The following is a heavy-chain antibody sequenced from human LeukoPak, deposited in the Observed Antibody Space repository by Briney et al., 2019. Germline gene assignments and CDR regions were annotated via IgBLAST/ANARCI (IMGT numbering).Heavy chain of an antibody. CDR1: GGTFSSYA. Sequence: ASVKVSCKASGGTFSSYAISWVRQAPGQGLEWMGRIIPIFGTANYAQKFQGRVTITTDESTSTAYMELSSLRSEDTAVCYCARDRYSSSWTSPFDPWGQGTLVTVSS. J-gene: IGHJ5*02. CDR3: ARDRYSSSWTSPFDP. CDR2: IIPIFGTA. V-gene: IGHV1-69*05. D-gene: IGHD6-13*01.